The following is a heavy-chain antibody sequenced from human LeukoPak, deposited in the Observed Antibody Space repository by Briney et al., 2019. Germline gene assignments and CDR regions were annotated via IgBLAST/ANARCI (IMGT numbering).Heavy chain of an antibody. CDR2: ISSSSSYI. V-gene: IGHV3-21*01. Sequence: PGGSLRLSCAASGFTFSSYSMNWVRQAPGKGLGWVSSISSSSSYIYYADSVKGRFTISRDNAKNSLYLQMNSLRAEDTAVYYCAREWYSGYDYEFDYWGQGTLVTVSS. CDR3: AREWYSGYDYEFDY. D-gene: IGHD5-12*01. CDR1: GFTFSSYS. J-gene: IGHJ4*02.